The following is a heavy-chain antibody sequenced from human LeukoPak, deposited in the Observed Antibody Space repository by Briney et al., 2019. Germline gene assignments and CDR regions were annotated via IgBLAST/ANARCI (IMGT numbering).Heavy chain of an antibody. CDR3: ARNFDMKGFDP. D-gene: IGHD3-9*01. Sequence: GASVTVSCTASAYTFTVYYMNWVRQAPGQGLEWMGWINSDSGFTKYAQKFQGRVTMTRDTSITTVYMDLTRLTSDDTAVYYCARNFDMKGFDPWGQGTLVTVSS. CDR2: INSDSGFT. CDR1: AYTFTVYY. J-gene: IGHJ5*02. V-gene: IGHV1-2*02.